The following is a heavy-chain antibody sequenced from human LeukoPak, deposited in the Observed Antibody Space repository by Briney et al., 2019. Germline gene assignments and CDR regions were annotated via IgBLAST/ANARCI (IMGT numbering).Heavy chain of an antibody. D-gene: IGHD6-13*01. V-gene: IGHV3-11*01. CDR2: VSSSGSTI. CDR1: GFTFSDYY. Sequence: PGGSLRLSCAASGFTFSDYYMSWLRQAPGKGLEWVSYVSSSGSTIYYADSVKGRFTISRDNAKNSRYPQMKTLRAEDTAVYYCARPGRPSLGIAAAGTRYYGMDVWGQGTTVTVSS. J-gene: IGHJ6*02. CDR3: ARPGRPSLGIAAAGTRYYGMDV.